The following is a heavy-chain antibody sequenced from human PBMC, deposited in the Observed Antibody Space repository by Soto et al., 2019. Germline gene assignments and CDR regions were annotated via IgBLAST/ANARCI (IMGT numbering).Heavy chain of an antibody. D-gene: IGHD5-18*01. CDR2: IYYSGSA. V-gene: IGHV4-59*08. J-gene: IGHJ4*02. CDR1: GGSISSYY. Sequence: SETLSLTCTVSGGSISSYYWSWIRQPPGKGLELIGYIYYSGSANYNPSLKSRVTISVDTSKNQFSLKLSSATAADTAVYYCARAYSYGYGLYFDYWGQGTLVTV. CDR3: ARAYSYGYGLYFDY.